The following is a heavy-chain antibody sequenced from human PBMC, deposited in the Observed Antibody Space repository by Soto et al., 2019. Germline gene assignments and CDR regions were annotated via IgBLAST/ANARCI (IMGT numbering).Heavy chain of an antibody. Sequence: QVQLQQWGAGLLKPSETLSLTCAVYGGSFSGYYWSWIRQPPGKGLEWIGEINHSGSTNYNPSLKSRVTISVDTSKYQFSLKLSSVTAADTAVYYCARGLRYYDFWSGYYRDSDEVYYFDYWGQGTLVTVSS. CDR2: INHSGST. CDR3: ARGLRYYDFWSGYYRDSDEVYYFDY. V-gene: IGHV4-34*01. CDR1: GGSFSGYY. D-gene: IGHD3-3*01. J-gene: IGHJ4*02.